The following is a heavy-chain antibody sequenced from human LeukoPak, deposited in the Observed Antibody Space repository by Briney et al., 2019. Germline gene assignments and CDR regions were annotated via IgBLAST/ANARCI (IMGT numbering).Heavy chain of an antibody. CDR2: INQVGSEK. D-gene: IGHD6-13*01. CDR3: TRDGVAAGLYFDC. CDR1: GFPFSAYW. V-gene: IGHV3-7*03. Sequence: GGSLRLSCAASGFPFSAYWMNWVRPAPGKGLEWVASINQVGSEKSYVDSVKGRFTISRDNAKTSLYLQMNSLRAEDTAVYYCTRDGVAAGLYFDCWGQGTLVTVSS. J-gene: IGHJ4*02.